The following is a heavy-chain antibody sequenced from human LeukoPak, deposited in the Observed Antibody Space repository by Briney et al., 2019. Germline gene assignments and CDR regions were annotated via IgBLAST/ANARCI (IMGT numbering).Heavy chain of an antibody. V-gene: IGHV4-34*01. Sequence: PSETLSLTCAVYGGSFSDYYWNWIRQPPGKGLEWTGEINHSGSTNYNPSLKSRVTMSVDTFKNQFSLTLSSVTAADTAVYYCARVQDFETRGYYLGYWGHGTLVTVSS. CDR1: GGSFSDYY. CDR2: INHSGST. CDR3: ARVQDFETRGYYLGY. J-gene: IGHJ4*01. D-gene: IGHD3-22*01.